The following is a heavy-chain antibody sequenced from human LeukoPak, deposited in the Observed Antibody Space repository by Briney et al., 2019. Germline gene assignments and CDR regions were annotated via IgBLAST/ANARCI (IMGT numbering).Heavy chain of an antibody. D-gene: IGHD2-8*01. V-gene: IGHV3-7*01. Sequence: AGTLCLTCAASGFTFSGHYRSWVRQPPGKGLEWVANINHGGSNNYYVYLGRGRITTSRATANKFLYLQMTILGDEATEEYFWTRDSPHAEDNWGQGTLVTVSS. CDR3: TRDSPHAEDN. CDR2: INHGGSNN. CDR1: GFTFSGHY. J-gene: IGHJ3*01.